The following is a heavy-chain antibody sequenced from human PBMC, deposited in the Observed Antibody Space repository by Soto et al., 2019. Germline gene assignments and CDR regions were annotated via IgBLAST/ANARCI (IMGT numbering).Heavy chain of an antibody. CDR1: GFTFNSYA. V-gene: IGHV3-23*01. J-gene: IGHJ5*02. CDR2: IGGSGGST. Sequence: EMQLLESGGGLVQPGGSLRPSCAASGFTFNSYAMSWVRQAPGKGLEWVSAIGGSGGSTNYADSGKGRFIISRDNSKKTLYLQLQRMRAVDTAVYHCAKLTMRGIIMSGWFDPWGQGTLVTVSS. CDR3: AKLTMRGIIMSGWFDP. D-gene: IGHD3-10*01.